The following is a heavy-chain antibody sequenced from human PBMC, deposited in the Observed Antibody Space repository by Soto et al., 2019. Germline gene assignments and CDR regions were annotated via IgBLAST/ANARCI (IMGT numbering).Heavy chain of an antibody. V-gene: IGHV1-2*02. CDR2: INADSGDT. CDR3: ATRDNDILTGYLHI. J-gene: IGHJ1*01. CDR1: EHTSTIYY. D-gene: IGHD3-9*01. Sequence: QAHLVQSGAEVRKPGASVKVSCQALEHTSTIYYIHWVRQARGQGLEWMGWINADSGDTTYAEDFRGRVTFTRDTSTSTFHMELSRLRLDDTAMYFCATRDNDILTGYLHIWGQGTLITVSS.